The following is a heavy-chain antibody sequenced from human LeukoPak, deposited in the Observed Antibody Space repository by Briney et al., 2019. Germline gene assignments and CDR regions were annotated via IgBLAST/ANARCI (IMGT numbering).Heavy chain of an antibody. CDR3: ARVVPAAISPRTGFDP. D-gene: IGHD2-2*02. J-gene: IGHJ5*02. V-gene: IGHV1-69*13. Sequence: ASXTVSCKXSGGTFSSYAISWVRQAPGQGLEWMGGIIPIFGTANYAQKFQRRVTITADESTSTAYMELSSLRSEDTAVYYCARVVPAAISPRTGFDPWGQGTLVTVSS. CDR2: IIPIFGTA. CDR1: GGTFSSYA.